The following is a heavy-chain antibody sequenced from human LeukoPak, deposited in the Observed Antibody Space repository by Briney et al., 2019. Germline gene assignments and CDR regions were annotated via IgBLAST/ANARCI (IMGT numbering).Heavy chain of an antibody. CDR3: ARGLPPVMKYYFDY. CDR2: MWYDGSNK. D-gene: IGHD4-11*01. CDR1: GFTFSAYA. V-gene: IGHV3-33*07. Sequence: PGGSLRLSCEASGFTFSAYAMTWVRQAPGKGLEWVAVMWYDGSNKYYADSVKGRFTISRDDSKNTLYLQMNSLRAEDTAMYYCARGLPPVMKYYFDYWGQGTLVTVSS. J-gene: IGHJ4*02.